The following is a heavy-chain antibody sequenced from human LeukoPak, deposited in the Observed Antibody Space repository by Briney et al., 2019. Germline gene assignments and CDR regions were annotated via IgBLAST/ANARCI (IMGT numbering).Heavy chain of an antibody. V-gene: IGHV4-39*01. J-gene: IGHJ6*02. D-gene: IGHD3-22*01. CDR3: ASIYDSSGYYEVYYYYYGMDV. Sequence: PSETLSLTCTVSGGSISSSSYYWGWIRQPPGKGLEWIGRIYYSGSTYYNPSLKSRVTISVDTSKNQFSLKLSSVTAADTAVYYCASIYDSSGYYEVYYYYYGMDVWGQGTTVTVSS. CDR2: IYYSGST. CDR1: GGSISSSSYY.